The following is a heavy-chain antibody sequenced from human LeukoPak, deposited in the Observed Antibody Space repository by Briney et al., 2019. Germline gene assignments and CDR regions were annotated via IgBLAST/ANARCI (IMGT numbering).Heavy chain of an antibody. CDR1: GLTFSSYA. Sequence: GGSLRLSCAASGLTFSSYAMSWVRQAPGKGLEWVSSISGSGGSTYYADSVKGRFTISRDNSKNTLYLQMNSLRAEDTAVYYCARDGGYSGYDCPFDYWGQGTLVTVSS. J-gene: IGHJ4*02. CDR2: ISGSGGST. D-gene: IGHD5-12*01. V-gene: IGHV3-23*01. CDR3: ARDGGYSGYDCPFDY.